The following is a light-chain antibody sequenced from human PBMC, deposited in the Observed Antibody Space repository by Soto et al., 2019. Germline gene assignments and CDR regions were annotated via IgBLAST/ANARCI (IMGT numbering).Light chain of an antibody. CDR1: SSNMGYNY. CDR2: DNN. J-gene: IGLJ2*01. V-gene: IGLV1-51*01. Sequence: QSVLTQPPSVSAAPGQKVTISCSGSSSNMGYNYVSWYQQLPGTAPKVLIYDNNKRPSGIPDRFSGSKSGTSATLGITGLQTGDEADYYCGTWDSSLSAVVFGGGTKLTVL. CDR3: GTWDSSLSAVV.